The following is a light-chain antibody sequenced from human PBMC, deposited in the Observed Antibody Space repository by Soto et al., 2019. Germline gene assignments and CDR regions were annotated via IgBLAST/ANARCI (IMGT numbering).Light chain of an antibody. CDR1: SSDVGGYNY. CDR2: DVS. Sequence: QSALTQPASVSGSPGQSITISCTGTSSDVGGYNYVSWYQQHPGKAPKLMIYDVSNRLSGVSNRFSGSKSGNTATLTISGLQAEDEADYYCSSYTSSSTYVFGTGTK. CDR3: SSYTSSSTYV. J-gene: IGLJ1*01. V-gene: IGLV2-14*01.